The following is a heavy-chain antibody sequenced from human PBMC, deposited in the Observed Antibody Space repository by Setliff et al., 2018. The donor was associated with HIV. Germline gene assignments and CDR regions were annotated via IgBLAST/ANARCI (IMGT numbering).Heavy chain of an antibody. J-gene: IGHJ5*02. Sequence: SETLSLTCTLSGGSFGDYHWSWIRQPAGRGLEWIGRIFRSGTTDYKFSLKSRVTISIDTPRNQFSLRLTSVTAEDTAVYYCARDRHYSGLGSYGPWGPGTLVTVS. CDR3: ARDRHYSGLGSYGP. D-gene: IGHD3-10*01. V-gene: IGHV4-4*07. CDR2: IFRSGTT. CDR1: GGSFGDYH.